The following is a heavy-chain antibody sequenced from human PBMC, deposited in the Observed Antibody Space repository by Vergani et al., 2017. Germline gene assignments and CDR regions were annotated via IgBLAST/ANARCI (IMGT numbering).Heavy chain of an antibody. V-gene: IGHV5-51*03. CDR3: AKTHDFSSLYSSYDWFDP. Sequence: EVQLVQSGAEVKKPGESLKISCQGSGYSITNYWIAWVRQRPGKGLEWMGIIYAGDSGVRYSPSFQGQVTMSVDKSLSTAYLQWSSLKASDTATYYCAKTHDFSSLYSSYDWFDPWGQGTQVTVSS. CDR1: GYSITNYW. D-gene: IGHD3-3*01. CDR2: IYAGDSGV. J-gene: IGHJ5*02.